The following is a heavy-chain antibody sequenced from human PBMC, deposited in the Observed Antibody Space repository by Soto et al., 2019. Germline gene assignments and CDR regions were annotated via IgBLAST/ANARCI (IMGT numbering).Heavy chain of an antibody. CDR1: GGSISSFY. CDR2: IYLSGTT. D-gene: IGHD6-6*01. Sequence: KPSETLSLTCTVSGGSISSFYWNWIRLSAGKGLEWIGRIYLSGTTTYNPSLQSRVTMSVDTSKNQFSLKLSSLTAADTAVYYCARSPSTSSIGTFDIWGQGTKVTVSS. V-gene: IGHV4-4*07. J-gene: IGHJ3*02. CDR3: ARSPSTSSIGTFDI.